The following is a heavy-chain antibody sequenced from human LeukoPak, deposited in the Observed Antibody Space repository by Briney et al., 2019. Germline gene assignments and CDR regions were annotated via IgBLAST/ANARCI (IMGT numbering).Heavy chain of an antibody. Sequence: ASVKVSCKASGYTFTGYYMHWVRQAPGQGLERMGWINPNSGGTNYAQKFQGRVTMTRDTSIRTAYMELSRLRSDDTAVYYCARSSMMPPRGYFDWFYWGQGTLVTVSS. CDR2: INPNSGGT. CDR3: ARSSMMPPRGYFDWFY. J-gene: IGHJ4*02. V-gene: IGHV1-2*02. CDR1: GYTFTGYY. D-gene: IGHD3-9*01.